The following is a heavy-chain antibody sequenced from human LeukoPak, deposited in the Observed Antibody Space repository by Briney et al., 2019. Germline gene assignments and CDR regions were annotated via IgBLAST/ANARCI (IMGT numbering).Heavy chain of an antibody. J-gene: IGHJ6*02. D-gene: IGHD3-16*01. V-gene: IGHV3-48*03. CDR3: ARGGGLDV. CDR2: ISTTGTTI. CDR1: GFTFSAYH. Sequence: GGSLRLSCAASGFTFSAYHINWVRQAPGKGLEWISYISTTGTTIHYADSVKGRFTISRDNAKNSLYLQMSNLRAEDTAVYFCARGGGLDVWGQGATVTVSS.